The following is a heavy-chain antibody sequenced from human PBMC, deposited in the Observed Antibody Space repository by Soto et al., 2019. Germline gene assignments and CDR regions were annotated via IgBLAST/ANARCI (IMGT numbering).Heavy chain of an antibody. CDR2: IYTSGST. CDR3: ARDLRCSSTSCSYFDY. D-gene: IGHD2-2*01. Sequence: NPSETLSLTCTVSGGSISSYYWSWIRQPAGKGLEWIGRIYTSGSTNYNPSLKSRVTMSVDTSKNQFSLKLSSVTAADTAVYYCARDLRCSSTSCSYFDYWGQGTLVTVSS. J-gene: IGHJ4*02. V-gene: IGHV4-4*07. CDR1: GGSISSYY.